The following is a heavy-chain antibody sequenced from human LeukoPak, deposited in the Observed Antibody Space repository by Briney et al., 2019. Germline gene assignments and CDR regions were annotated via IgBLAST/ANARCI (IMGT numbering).Heavy chain of an antibody. CDR2: IYYSGST. D-gene: IGHD1-7*01. CDR3: AGHHWNYAGIDP. CDR1: GGSISSSSYY. Sequence: SETLSLTCTVSGGSISSSSYYWGWIRQPPGKGLEWIGTIYYSGSTYYNPSLKSRVTISVNTSKNQFSLKLSSVTAADTAVYYCAGHHWNYAGIDPWGQGTLVTVSS. J-gene: IGHJ5*02. V-gene: IGHV4-39*01.